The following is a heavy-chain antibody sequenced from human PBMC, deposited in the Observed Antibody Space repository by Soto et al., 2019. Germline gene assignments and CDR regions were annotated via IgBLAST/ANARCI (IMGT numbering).Heavy chain of an antibody. CDR2: IDWDDDK. CDR1: GFSLSTSGMC. D-gene: IGHD5-12*01. CDR3: ERIYGCGYVQGYYFDY. Sequence: SGPTLVNHTQTLTLTCTFSGFSLSTSGMCVSWIRQPPGKALEWLALIDWDDDKYYSTSLKTRLTISKDTSKNQVVLTMTNMDPVYTATYYYERIYGCGYVQGYYFDYWGQGTLVTVSS. J-gene: IGHJ4*02. V-gene: IGHV2-70*01.